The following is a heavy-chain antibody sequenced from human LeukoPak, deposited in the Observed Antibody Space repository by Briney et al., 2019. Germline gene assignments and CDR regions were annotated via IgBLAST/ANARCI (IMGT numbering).Heavy chain of an antibody. CDR2: INPSGGST. J-gene: IGHJ4*02. V-gene: IGHV1-46*03. CDR3: ARETEVVVVPAAIGAPYFDY. CDR1: GYTFTSYY. Sequence: GASVKVSCKASGYTFTSYYMHWVRQAPGQGLEWMGTINPSGGSTSYAQKFQGRVTMTRDTSTSTVYMELSSLRSEDTAVYYCARETEVVVVPAAIGAPYFDYWGQGTLVTVSS. D-gene: IGHD2-2*01.